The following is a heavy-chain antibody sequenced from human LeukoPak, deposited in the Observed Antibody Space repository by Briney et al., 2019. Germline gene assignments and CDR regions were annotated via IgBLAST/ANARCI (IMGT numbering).Heavy chain of an antibody. Sequence: GGSLRLSCVTSGFTFSDYFMNWIRQAPGKGPEWLSFINSDGNNIYYRDSVKGRFTISRDNASNSLDLQMNSLRVEDTALYYCARDRRGNRGYDTDFASSGQGTLVIVSS. CDR1: GFTFSDYF. V-gene: IGHV3-11*01. CDR3: ARDRRGNRGYDTDFAS. J-gene: IGHJ4*02. CDR2: INSDGNNI. D-gene: IGHD5-12*01.